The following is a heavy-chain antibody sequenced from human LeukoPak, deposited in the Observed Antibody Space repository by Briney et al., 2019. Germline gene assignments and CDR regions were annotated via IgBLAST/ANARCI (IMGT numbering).Heavy chain of an antibody. D-gene: IGHD6-13*01. V-gene: IGHV4-34*01. CDR1: GFTFSTFA. CDR2: IDVNRNT. Sequence: GSLRLSCAASGFTFSTFAMIWVRQPPGKGLEWMGAIDVNRNTHSNPSLKSRVTLSIDTSKNQFSLTLRSVTAADTARYSCVRQIGAGAFDFWGQGTDVTVSS. CDR3: VRQIGAGAFDF. J-gene: IGHJ3*01.